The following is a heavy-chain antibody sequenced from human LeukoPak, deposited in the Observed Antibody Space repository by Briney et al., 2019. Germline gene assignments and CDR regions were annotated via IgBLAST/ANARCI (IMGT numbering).Heavy chain of an antibody. J-gene: IGHJ4*02. CDR3: AKGAARGYSGYDPYFDY. CDR1: GFTFSSYA. D-gene: IGHD5-12*01. V-gene: IGHV3-23*01. Sequence: GGSLRLSCAASGFTFSSYAMSWVRQAQGKGLEWVSAISGSGGSTYYADSVKGRFTISRDNSKNTLYLQMNSLRAEDTAVYYCAKGAARGYSGYDPYFDYWGQGTLVTVSS. CDR2: ISGSGGST.